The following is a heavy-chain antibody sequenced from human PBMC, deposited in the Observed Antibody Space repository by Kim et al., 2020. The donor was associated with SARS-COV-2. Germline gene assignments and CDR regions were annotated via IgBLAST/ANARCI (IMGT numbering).Heavy chain of an antibody. J-gene: IGHJ3*02. CDR1: GYTFTSYA. Sequence: ASVKVSCKASGYTFTSYAMHWVRQAPGQRLEWMGWINAGNGNTKYSQKFQGRVTITRDTSASTAYMELSSLRSEDTAVYYCARGGPYCSGGSCYLDAFDIWGQGTMVTVSS. D-gene: IGHD2-15*01. V-gene: IGHV1-3*01. CDR3: ARGGPYCSGGSCYLDAFDI. CDR2: INAGNGNT.